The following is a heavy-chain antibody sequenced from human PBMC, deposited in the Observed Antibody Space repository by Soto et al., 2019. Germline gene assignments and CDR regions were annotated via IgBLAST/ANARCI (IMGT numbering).Heavy chain of an antibody. J-gene: IGHJ6*02. CDR1: GFTFSSHW. CDR3: ARDVSYSMDV. Sequence: GGSLRLSCEVSGFTFSSHWMHWVRQAPGKGLVWVSYINSDGTTTTHADSVKGRFTISRDNAKNTLYLQMNSLRAEDTAVYYCARDVSYSMDVWGQGHRVTVAS. CDR2: INSDGTTT. V-gene: IGHV3-74*01.